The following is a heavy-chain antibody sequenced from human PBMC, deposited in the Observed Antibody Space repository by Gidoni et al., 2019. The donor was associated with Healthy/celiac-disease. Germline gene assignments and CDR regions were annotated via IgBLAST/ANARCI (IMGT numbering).Heavy chain of an antibody. CDR2: IRGSGGST. CDR3: AKDGEAARRTGAFDI. J-gene: IGHJ3*02. Sequence: EVQLLVSGVGLVQPGGSLRLSCAASGFTSSSYAMGWVRQAPGKGLEGVSAIRGSGGSTYYADSVKGRFTISRDNSKNTLYLQMNSLRAEDTAVYYCAKDGEAARRTGAFDIWGQGTMVTVSS. V-gene: IGHV3-23*01. CDR1: GFTSSSYA. D-gene: IGHD6-6*01.